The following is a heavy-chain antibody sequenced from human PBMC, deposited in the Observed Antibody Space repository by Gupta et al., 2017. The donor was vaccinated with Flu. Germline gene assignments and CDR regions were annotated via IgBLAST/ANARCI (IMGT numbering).Heavy chain of an antibody. J-gene: IGHJ6*02. CDR1: GGTLSTHA. CDR2: SIPIFGTT. V-gene: IGHV1-69*01. D-gene: IGHD3-10*01. CDR3: ARDNEKFGANYYTYFGMDV. Sequence: QVQLVQSGAEVKKPGSSVKVSCKASGGTLSTHAITWVRQAPGQGLEWMGGSIPIFGTTNYAQKCRGRVTITADESTSTAYMELSSLISEDTAVYYCARDNEKFGANYYTYFGMDVWGQGTTVTVSS.